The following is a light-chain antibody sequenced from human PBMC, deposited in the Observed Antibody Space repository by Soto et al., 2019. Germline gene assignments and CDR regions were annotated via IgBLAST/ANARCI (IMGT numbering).Light chain of an antibody. J-gene: IGKJ1*01. Sequence: EVVLTQSPGTLSLSPGERATLSCRTSQSVVNYQLAWYRQKPGQAPRLLIYNTFHRATGIPDRFSGTGSETDFTLTISGLEPEAFAVYHCQQYGALPPTFGQGTRVEIK. CDR1: QSVVNYQ. V-gene: IGKV3-20*01. CDR3: QQYGALPPT. CDR2: NTF.